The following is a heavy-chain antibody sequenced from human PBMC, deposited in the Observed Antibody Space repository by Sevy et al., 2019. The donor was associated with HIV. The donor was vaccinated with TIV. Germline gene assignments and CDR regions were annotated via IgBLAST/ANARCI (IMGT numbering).Heavy chain of an antibody. CDR3: ATHAGIAAAGRVFDY. V-gene: IGHV3-72*01. D-gene: IGHD6-13*01. CDR1: GFTFSDHY. Sequence: GGSLRLSCAASGFTFSDHYMEWVRQAPGKGLEWVGRIRNKADSYTTEYDASVKGRFTISRDDSKNSLYLLMNSLRTEDTAVYYCATHAGIAAAGRVFDYWGQGTLVTVSS. J-gene: IGHJ4*02. CDR2: IRNKADSYTT.